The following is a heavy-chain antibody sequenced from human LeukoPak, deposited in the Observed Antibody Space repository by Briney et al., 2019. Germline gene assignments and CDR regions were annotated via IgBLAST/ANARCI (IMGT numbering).Heavy chain of an antibody. D-gene: IGHD2-15*01. V-gene: IGHV3-23*01. CDR1: GFTFSSYA. Sequence: QAGGSLRLSCAASGFTFSSYAMSWVRQAPGKGLEWVSVISGSGGSTYYADSVKGRFTISRDNSKNTLYLQMNSLRAGDTAVYYCATNIGYCSGGTCYNNWFDPWGQGTLVTVSS. J-gene: IGHJ5*02. CDR2: ISGSGGST. CDR3: ATNIGYCSGGTCYNNWFDP.